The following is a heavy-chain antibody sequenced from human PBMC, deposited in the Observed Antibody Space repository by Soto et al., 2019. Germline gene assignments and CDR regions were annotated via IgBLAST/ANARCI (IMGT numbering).Heavy chain of an antibody. CDR3: AKEGRFLEWLPLYDY. V-gene: IGHV3-23*01. J-gene: IGHJ4*02. Sequence: SGGSLRLSCAASGFTFTDYAMHWVRQAPGKGLEWVSAISGSGGSTYYADSVKGRFTISRDNSKNTLYLQMNSLRAEDTAVYYCAKEGRFLEWLPLYDYWGQGALVTVSS. CDR2: ISGSGGST. D-gene: IGHD3-3*01. CDR1: GFTFTDYA.